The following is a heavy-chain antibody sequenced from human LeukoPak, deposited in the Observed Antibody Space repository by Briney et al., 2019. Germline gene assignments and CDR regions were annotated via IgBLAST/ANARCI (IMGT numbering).Heavy chain of an antibody. D-gene: IGHD3-16*01. Sequence: GGSLRLSCAASGFTFDDYAMSWVRQAPGKGLEWVSGINWNGGITGYADSVKGRFTISRDNAKNSLYLQMNSLRAEDTALYYCATDGRFGTVDYWGQGTLVTVSS. CDR2: INWNGGIT. CDR1: GFTFDDYA. V-gene: IGHV3-20*04. J-gene: IGHJ4*02. CDR3: ATDGRFGTVDY.